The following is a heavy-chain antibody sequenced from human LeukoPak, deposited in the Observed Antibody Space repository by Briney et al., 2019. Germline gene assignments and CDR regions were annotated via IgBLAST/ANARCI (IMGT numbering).Heavy chain of an antibody. CDR3: ARDPYSGGYSSYYYYYMDV. Sequence: GGSLRLSCAASGFTFSSYWMHWVRQAPGTGLVWVSRINSDGSSTSYADSVKGRFTISRDNAKNSLYLQMNSLRAEDTAVYYCARDPYSGGYSSYYYYYMDVWGKGTTVTVSS. D-gene: IGHD1-26*01. CDR2: INSDGSST. CDR1: GFTFSSYW. J-gene: IGHJ6*03. V-gene: IGHV3-74*01.